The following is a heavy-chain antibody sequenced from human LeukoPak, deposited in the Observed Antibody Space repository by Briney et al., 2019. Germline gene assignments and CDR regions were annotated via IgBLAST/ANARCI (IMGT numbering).Heavy chain of an antibody. CDR3: ARGGIVGAY. D-gene: IGHD1-26*01. Sequence: GASVKVSCKVSGYTLTELSMHWVRQAPGKGLEWMGGFDPEDGETIYAQKFQGRVTMTRNTSISTAYMELSSLRSEDTAVYYCARGGIVGAYWGQGTLVTVSS. V-gene: IGHV1-24*01. J-gene: IGHJ4*02. CDR2: FDPEDGET. CDR1: GYTLTELS.